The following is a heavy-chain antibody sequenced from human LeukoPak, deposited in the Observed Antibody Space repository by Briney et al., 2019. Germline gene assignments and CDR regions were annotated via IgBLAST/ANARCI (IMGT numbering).Heavy chain of an antibody. Sequence: PGRSLRLSCAASGFTFSSYAMHWVRQAPGKGLEWVAVISYDGSNKYYADSVKGRFTISRDNSKNSLYLQMNSLRAEDTAVYYCARGSSGRYLDYWGQGTLVTVSS. J-gene: IGHJ4*02. CDR3: ARGSSGRYLDY. CDR2: ISYDGSNK. D-gene: IGHD6-19*01. CDR1: GFTFSSYA. V-gene: IGHV3-30-3*01.